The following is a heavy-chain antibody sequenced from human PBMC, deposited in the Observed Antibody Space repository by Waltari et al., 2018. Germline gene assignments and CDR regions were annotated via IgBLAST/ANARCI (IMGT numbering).Heavy chain of an antibody. CDR3: AREFGELLRYFDY. CDR1: GGTFSSYA. J-gene: IGHJ4*02. Sequence: QVQLVQSGAEVKKPGSSVKVSCQASGGTFSSYAISWVRQAPGQGLEWMGGSIPICGTANYAQKFQGRVTITADKSTSTAYMELSSLRSEDTAVYYCAREFGELLRYFDYWGQGTLVTVSS. CDR2: SIPICGTA. V-gene: IGHV1-69*14. D-gene: IGHD3-10*01.